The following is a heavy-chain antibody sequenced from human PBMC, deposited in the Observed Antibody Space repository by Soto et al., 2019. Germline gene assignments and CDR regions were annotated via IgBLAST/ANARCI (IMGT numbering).Heavy chain of an antibody. V-gene: IGHV3-48*01. CDR3: ARAVDTTLVTAAFDH. D-gene: IGHD5-18*01. J-gene: IGHJ3*01. Sequence: GGSLRLSCETPWFTFRKYKMNWVRQAPGKGLEWVSQISIGSSSMDYADSVKGRFTISRDNAKNSLYLQMSSLRGEDTAMYYCARAVDTTLVTAAFDHWGHGTMVTVSS. CDR2: ISIGSSSM. CDR1: WFTFRKYK.